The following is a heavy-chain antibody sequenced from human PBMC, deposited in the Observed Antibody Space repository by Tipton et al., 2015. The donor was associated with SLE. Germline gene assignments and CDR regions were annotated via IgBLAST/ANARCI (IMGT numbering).Heavy chain of an antibody. CDR1: GFTFSSYW. J-gene: IGHJ3*02. V-gene: IGHV3-7*01. D-gene: IGHD3-9*01. CDR2: IKEDGSGQ. CDR3: ARDSDILTPGAFDI. Sequence: GSLRLSCADSGFTFSSYWMSWVRQAPGKGLEWVANIKEDGSGQYYVDSVKGRFTISRDNAKNSLFLQMNSLGAEDTAVYYCARDSDILTPGAFDIWGQGTMVTVSS.